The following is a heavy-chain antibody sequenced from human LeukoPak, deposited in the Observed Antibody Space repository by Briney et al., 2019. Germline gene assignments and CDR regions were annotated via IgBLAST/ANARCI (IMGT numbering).Heavy chain of an antibody. V-gene: IGHV1-69*05. CDR2: FIPIFGTA. CDR3: ARLTFYYDSSGYLDY. Sequence: SSVKVSCKASGGTFSSYAISWVRQAPGQGLEWMGGFIPIFGTANYAQKFQGRVTITTDESTSTAYMELSSLRSEDTAVYYCARLTFYYDSSGYLDYWGQGTLVTVSS. D-gene: IGHD3-22*01. CDR1: GGTFSSYA. J-gene: IGHJ4*02.